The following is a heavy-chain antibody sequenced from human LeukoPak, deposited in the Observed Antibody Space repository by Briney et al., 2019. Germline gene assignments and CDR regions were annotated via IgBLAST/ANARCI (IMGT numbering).Heavy chain of an antibody. D-gene: IGHD1-1*01. CDR2: ISSSGSTI. CDR3: ARDGTYLGPGNYYYGMDV. J-gene: IGHJ6*02. V-gene: IGHV3-11*01. CDR1: GFTFSDYY. Sequence: TGGSLRLSCAASGFTFSDYYMSWIRQAPGKGLEWVSYISSSGSTIYYADSVKGRFTISRDNAKNSLYLQMNSLRAEDTAVYYCARDGTYLGPGNYYYGMDVWGQGTTVTVSS.